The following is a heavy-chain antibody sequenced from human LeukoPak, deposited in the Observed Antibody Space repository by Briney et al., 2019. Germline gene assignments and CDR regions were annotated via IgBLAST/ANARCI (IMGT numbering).Heavy chain of an antibody. D-gene: IGHD2-15*01. Sequence: SVKVSCKASGGTFSSYAISWVRQAPGQGLELMGGIIPIFGTANYAQKFQGRVTITADESTSTAYMELSSLRSEDTAVYYCARAGYCSGGSCPNFRYGMDVWGQGTTVTVSS. CDR2: IIPIFGTA. CDR3: ARAGYCSGGSCPNFRYGMDV. CDR1: GGTFSSYA. V-gene: IGHV1-69*01. J-gene: IGHJ6*02.